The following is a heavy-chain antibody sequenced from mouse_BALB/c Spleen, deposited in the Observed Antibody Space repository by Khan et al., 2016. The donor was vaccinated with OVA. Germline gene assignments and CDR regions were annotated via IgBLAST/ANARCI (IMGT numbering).Heavy chain of an antibody. D-gene: IGHD2-3*01. Sequence: VQLKQSGAELVRPGALVKLSCKASGFNIKDYYMHWVKQRPEQGLVWIGRIDPENGNTINDPKFQGKASITSDTSSNTAYLQLSSLTSEDTAVYYCASDGYSHWFAYWGQGTLVTVSA. CDR2: IDPENGNT. CDR1: GFNIKDYY. V-gene: IGHV14-1*02. J-gene: IGHJ3*01. CDR3: ASDGYSHWFAY.